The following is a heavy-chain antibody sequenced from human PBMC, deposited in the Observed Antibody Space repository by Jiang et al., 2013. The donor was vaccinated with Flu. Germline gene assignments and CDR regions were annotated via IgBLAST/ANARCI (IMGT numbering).Heavy chain of an antibody. V-gene: IGHV4-39*01. Sequence: KPSETLSLPPALSLVAPSAVVVTTGAWIRQPPGKGLEWIGTISYSGSTYYNMSLKSRVTISVDTSKNQFSLKLSSVTAADTAVYYCARILAASVTIDYWGQGTLVTVSS. CDR3: ARILAASVTIDY. CDR2: ISYSGST. D-gene: IGHD6-13*01. J-gene: IGHJ4*02. CDR1: VAPSAVVVTT.